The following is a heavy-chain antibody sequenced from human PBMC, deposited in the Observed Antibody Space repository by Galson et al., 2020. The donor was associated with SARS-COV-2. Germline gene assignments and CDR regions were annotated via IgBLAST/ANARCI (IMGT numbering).Heavy chain of an antibody. CDR1: GFTFSSYG. D-gene: IGHD6-13*01. Sequence: GESLKISCAASGFTFSSYGMHLVRQAPGKGLEWVAVISYDGSNKYYADSVKGRLTISRDNSKNTLYLQMNSQRPEDTAVYSCAKDQYSSSWYWSGSCHDYYGLGPWGQGTPVTVS. J-gene: IGHJ6*02. CDR2: ISYDGSNK. V-gene: IGHV3-30*18. CDR3: AKDQYSSSWYWSGSCHDYYGLGP.